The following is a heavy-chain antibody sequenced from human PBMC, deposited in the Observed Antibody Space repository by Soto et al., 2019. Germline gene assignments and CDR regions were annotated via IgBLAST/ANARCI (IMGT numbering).Heavy chain of an antibody. CDR3: AKGSRLTAPNYDYIWGSYRHFDY. Sequence: GGSLRLSCAASGFTFSSYAMSWVRQAPGKGLEWVSAISGSGGSTYYADSVKGRFTISRDNSKNTLYLQMNSLRAEDTAVYYCAKGSRLTAPNYDYIWGSYRHFDYWGQGTLVTVSS. CDR2: ISGSGGST. J-gene: IGHJ4*02. CDR1: GFTFSSYA. D-gene: IGHD3-16*02. V-gene: IGHV3-23*01.